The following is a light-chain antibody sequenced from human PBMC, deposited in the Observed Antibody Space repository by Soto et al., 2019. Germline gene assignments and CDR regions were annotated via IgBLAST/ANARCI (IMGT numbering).Light chain of an antibody. CDR1: SSDVGGYNY. CDR3: SSYTTVSTYV. Sequence: QSVLTQPASVSGSPGQSITISCTGTSSDVGGYNYVSWYQQHPGKAPKLMIYDVRNRPSGVSNRFSGSKSVNTASLTISGLQADYEADYYCSSYTTVSTYVFGTGTKVTVL. CDR2: DVR. J-gene: IGLJ1*01. V-gene: IGLV2-14*01.